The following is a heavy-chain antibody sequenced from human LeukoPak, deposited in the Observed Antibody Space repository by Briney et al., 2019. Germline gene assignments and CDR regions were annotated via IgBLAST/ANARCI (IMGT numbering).Heavy chain of an antibody. V-gene: IGHV1-2*04. CDR3: ARAAYCGGDCPSAFDI. CDR2: INPNSGGT. D-gene: IGHD2-21*02. J-gene: IGHJ3*02. Sequence: ASVKVSCKASGYTFTGYYMHWVRQAPGQGLEWMEWINPNSGGTNYAQKFQGWVTMTRDTSISTAYMELSRLRSDDTAVYYCARAAYCGGDCPSAFDIWGQGTMVTVSS. CDR1: GYTFTGYY.